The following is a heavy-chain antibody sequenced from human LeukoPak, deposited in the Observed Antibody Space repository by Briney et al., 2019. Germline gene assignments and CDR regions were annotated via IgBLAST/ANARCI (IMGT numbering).Heavy chain of an antibody. CDR1: GYTFTSYA. J-gene: IGHJ1*01. V-gene: IGHV1-3*01. CDR2: IYAGNGNT. CDR3: ASCPSLGFVTGLYDYVWGSYRPEYFQH. D-gene: IGHD3-16*02. Sequence: ASVKVSCKASGYTFTSYAMHWVRQAPGQRLEWMGWIYAGNGNTKYSQKFQGRVTITRDTSASTAYMELSSLRSEDTAVYYCASCPSLGFVTGLYDYVWGSYRPEYFQHWGQGTLVTVSS.